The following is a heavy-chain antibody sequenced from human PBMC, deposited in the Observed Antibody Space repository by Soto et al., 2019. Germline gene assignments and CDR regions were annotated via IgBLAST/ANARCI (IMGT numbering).Heavy chain of an antibody. CDR2: IYYSGST. J-gene: IGHJ6*02. Sequence: LSLTCTVSGGSISSADYYWSWVRQPPGKGLEWIGYIYYSGSTFVNPSLKSRVTISKDMSRNEFSLRLNSVTAADTAVYYCARAIVVTIGGMDVWGQGTTVTVSS. CDR1: GGSISSADYY. CDR3: ARAIVVTIGGMDV. V-gene: IGHV4-30-4*01. D-gene: IGHD5-12*01.